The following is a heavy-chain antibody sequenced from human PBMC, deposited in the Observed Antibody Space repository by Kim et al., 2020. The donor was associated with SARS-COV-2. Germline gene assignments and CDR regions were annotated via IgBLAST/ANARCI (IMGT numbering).Heavy chain of an antibody. CDR2: ISYDGSNM. J-gene: IGHJ1*01. Sequence: GGSLRLSCAASGFTFSTYGMHWVRQAPGKGLEWVAVISYDGSNMYYADSVKGRFTISRDNSKNTLYLQMNSLRAEDTAVYYCAKGVVVVATYFQHWGQGTLFTVSS. CDR3: AKGVVVVATYFQH. D-gene: IGHD2-15*01. V-gene: IGHV3-30*18. CDR1: GFTFSTYG.